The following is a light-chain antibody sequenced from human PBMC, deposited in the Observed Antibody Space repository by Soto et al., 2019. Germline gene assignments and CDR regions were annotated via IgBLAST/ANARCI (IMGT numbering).Light chain of an antibody. Sequence: EIVLTQSPATLSLSPGERATLSCRASQSVSNYLAWYQQKPGQAPRLLIYGSSNRANGIPDRFSGSGSGTDFTLTISRLEPEDFAVYYCQQYGSTPYTFGQGTKLEIK. CDR1: QSVSNY. V-gene: IGKV3-11*01. CDR3: QQYGSTPYT. CDR2: GSS. J-gene: IGKJ2*01.